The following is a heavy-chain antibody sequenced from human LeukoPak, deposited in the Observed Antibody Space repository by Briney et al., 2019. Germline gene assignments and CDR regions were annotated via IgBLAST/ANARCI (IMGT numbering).Heavy chain of an antibody. J-gene: IGHJ3*02. CDR2: ISSRASAV. V-gene: IGHV3-48*03. CDR3: ASSGYYRDAFDI. D-gene: IGHD3-22*01. Sequence: GGSLRLSCAASGFTFSSYDMNWVRQAPGKGLEWVSYISSRASAVYYADSVKGRFTISRDNAKNSLYLQMNSLRAEDTAVYYCASSGYYRDAFDIWGQGTMVTVSS. CDR1: GFTFSSYD.